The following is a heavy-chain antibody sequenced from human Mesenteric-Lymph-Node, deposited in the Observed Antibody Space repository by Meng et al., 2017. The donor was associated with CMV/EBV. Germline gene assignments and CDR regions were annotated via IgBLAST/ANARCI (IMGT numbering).Heavy chain of an antibody. J-gene: IGHJ4*02. CDR2: ISSSSNYI. Sequence: SCASSGVTFSSYSMNWVRQAPGKGLEWGSSISSSSNYIYYADSVKGQLTISRDNAKNSLYLQMNSLRAEDTAVYYCASLRGRNYYESWGQGTLVTVSS. CDR3: ASLRGRNYYES. V-gene: IGHV3-21*01. CDR1: GVTFSSYS. D-gene: IGHD2-15*01.